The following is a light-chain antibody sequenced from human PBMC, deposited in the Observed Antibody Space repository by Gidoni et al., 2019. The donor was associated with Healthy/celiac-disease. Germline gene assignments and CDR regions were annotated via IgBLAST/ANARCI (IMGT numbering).Light chain of an antibody. V-gene: IGKV1-39*01. Sequence: DIQITKSPSSLSASVGDRVTITCRASQSISSYLNWYQQKPGKAPKLLIYAASSLQSGVPSRFSGSGSGTDFTLTISSLQPEDFATYYCQQSYSTLYTFGQGTKLEIK. J-gene: IGKJ2*01. CDR1: QSISSY. CDR2: AAS. CDR3: QQSYSTLYT.